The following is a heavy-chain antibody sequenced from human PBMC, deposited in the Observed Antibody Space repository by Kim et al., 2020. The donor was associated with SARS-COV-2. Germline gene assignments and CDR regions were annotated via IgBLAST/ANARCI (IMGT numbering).Heavy chain of an antibody. Sequence: DSVKGRFTISRDNSKNTLYLQMNSLRAEDTAVYYCATYYDILTGIDAFDIWGQGTMVTVSS. CDR3: ATYYDILTGIDAFDI. J-gene: IGHJ3*02. V-gene: IGHV3-53*01. D-gene: IGHD3-9*01.